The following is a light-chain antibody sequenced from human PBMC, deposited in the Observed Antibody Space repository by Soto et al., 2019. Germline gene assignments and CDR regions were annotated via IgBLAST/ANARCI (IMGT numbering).Light chain of an antibody. CDR1: EGIITH. J-gene: IGKJ4*01. CDR3: QQYYTYPLI. CDR2: DAS. V-gene: IGKV1-8*01. Sequence: AIRMTQSPSSLSASTGDRVTITCRASEGIITHLAWYQQKPGEAPKLLIYDASTLQSGVPSRFSGSGSGTDFTLIISYLQYEDVATYSCQQYYTYPLIFGGGTKVRIK.